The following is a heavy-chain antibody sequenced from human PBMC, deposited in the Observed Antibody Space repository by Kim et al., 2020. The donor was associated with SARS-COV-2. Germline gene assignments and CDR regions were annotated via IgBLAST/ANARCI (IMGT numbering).Heavy chain of an antibody. CDR1: GFSLSTSKMC. V-gene: IGHV2-70*11. D-gene: IGHD3-22*01. CDR3: ARPRHDSYRGYVMDV. CDR2: IDWDDVK. Sequence: SGPTLVNPTQTLTLTCIFSGFSLSTSKMCVSWIRHPPGKALEWLARIDWDDVKYYSTSLKTRLTISKDTSKNQVVLTMTNMDPVDTATHYCARPRHDSYRGYVMDVWGQGTTVTVSS. J-gene: IGHJ6*02.